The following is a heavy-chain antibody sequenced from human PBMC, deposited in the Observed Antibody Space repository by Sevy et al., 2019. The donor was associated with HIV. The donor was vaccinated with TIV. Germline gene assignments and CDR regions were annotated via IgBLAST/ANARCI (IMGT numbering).Heavy chain of an antibody. J-gene: IGHJ4*02. CDR3: AKDGEMATIATDY. Sequence: GGSLRLSCAASGFTFSSYAMSWVRQAPGKGLEWVSAISGSGGSTYYADSVKGRFTISRDNSKNTLYLQMNSLRAEDTALYYCAKDGEMATIATDYWGQGTLVTVSS. D-gene: IGHD5-12*01. V-gene: IGHV3-23*01. CDR2: ISGSGGST. CDR1: GFTFSSYA.